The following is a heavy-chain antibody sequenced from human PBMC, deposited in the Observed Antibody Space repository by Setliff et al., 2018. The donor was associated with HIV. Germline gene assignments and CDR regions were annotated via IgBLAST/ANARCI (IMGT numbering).Heavy chain of an antibody. CDR3: ARYLRSTRYDAFDI. J-gene: IGHJ3*02. CDR2: MNPNSGNT. Sequence: ASVKVSCKASGYTFTSYDINWVRQATGQGLEWMGWMNPNSGNTGYAQKFQGRVTMTRNTSISTAYMELSSLRSEDTAMYYCARYLRSTRYDAFDIWGQGTMVT. D-gene: IGHD2-2*01. CDR1: GYTFTSYD. V-gene: IGHV1-8*02.